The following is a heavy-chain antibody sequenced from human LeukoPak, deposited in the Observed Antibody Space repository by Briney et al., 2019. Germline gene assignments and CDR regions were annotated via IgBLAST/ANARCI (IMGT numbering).Heavy chain of an antibody. CDR3: ARDGGEGYSYGPDY. J-gene: IGHJ4*02. CDR1: GYTFTDYF. Sequence: ASVKVSCKASGYTFTDYFLHWVRQAPGQGLEWMGWINPNNGGTNYAQKLQGRVTMTTDTSTSTAYMELRSLRSDDTAVYYCARDGGEGYSYGPDYWGQGTLVTVSS. CDR2: INPNNGGT. V-gene: IGHV1-2*02. D-gene: IGHD5-18*01.